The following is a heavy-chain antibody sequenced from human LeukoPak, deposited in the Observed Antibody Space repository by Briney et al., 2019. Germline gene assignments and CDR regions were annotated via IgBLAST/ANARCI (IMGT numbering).Heavy chain of an antibody. CDR2: IRTKGNSYST. J-gene: IGHJ5*02. CDR1: GFTFSDHY. Sequence: GGSLRLSCAASGFTFSDHYMDWVRQAPGKGLEWVGRIRTKGNSYSTEYAASVKGRSTISRDDSKNSLYLRMNSLKTEDTAVYYCARVARGGFDPWGQGTLATVSS. CDR3: ARVARGGFDP. V-gene: IGHV3-72*01.